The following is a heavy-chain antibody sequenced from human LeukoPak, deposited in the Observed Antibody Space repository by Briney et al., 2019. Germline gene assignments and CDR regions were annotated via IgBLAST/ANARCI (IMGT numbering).Heavy chain of an antibody. CDR1: GYTFTSYG. Sequence: ASVKVSCKASGYTFTSYGISWVRQAPGQGLEWMGWISAYNGNTNYAQKLQGRVTMTTDTSTSTAYMELRSLRSDDTAVYYCARDLRQLTVRLTGRPDYWGQGTLVTVSS. D-gene: IGHD6-13*01. CDR2: ISAYNGNT. J-gene: IGHJ4*02. V-gene: IGHV1-18*01. CDR3: ARDLRQLTVRLTGRPDY.